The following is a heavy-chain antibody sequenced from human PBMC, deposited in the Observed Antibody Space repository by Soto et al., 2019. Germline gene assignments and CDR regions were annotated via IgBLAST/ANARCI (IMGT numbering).Heavy chain of an antibody. CDR2: IYYSGST. D-gene: IGHD1-26*01. CDR1: GCSISSGGYY. Sequence: SETLSLTCPFSGCSISSGGYYWSWIRQHPGKGLEWIGYIYYSGSTYYNPSLKSRVTLSVDTSKNQFSLKLSSVTAADTAVYYCARLGGSYAVPHFDYWGQGTLVTVSS. V-gene: IGHV4-31*03. J-gene: IGHJ4*02. CDR3: ARLGGSYAVPHFDY.